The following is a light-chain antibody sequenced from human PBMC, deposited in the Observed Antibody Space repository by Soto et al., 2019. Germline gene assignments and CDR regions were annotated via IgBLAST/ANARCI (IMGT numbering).Light chain of an antibody. J-gene: IGKJ4*01. CDR2: DAS. V-gene: IGKV1-33*01. Sequence: DIQMTQSPSSLSASVGDRVTITCQAGQDISNYLNWYQQKPGKAPKLLIYDASNLETGVPSRFSGSGSGTDFTFTISSLQPEDIATYYCQQYDNLPALTFGGGTKVDIK. CDR1: QDISNY. CDR3: QQYDNLPALT.